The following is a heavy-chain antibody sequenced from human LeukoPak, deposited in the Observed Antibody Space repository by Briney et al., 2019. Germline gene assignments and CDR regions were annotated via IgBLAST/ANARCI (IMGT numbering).Heavy chain of an antibody. CDR1: GFTFDDYA. CDR3: ARDWLKSTLDY. Sequence: PGGSLRLSCAASGFTFDDYAMHWVRQAPEKGLEWVSLISWDGAHTYYADSVKGRFTISRDNAKNSLYLQMNSLRAEDTAVYYCARDWLKSTLDYWGQGTLVTVSS. V-gene: IGHV3-43D*03. D-gene: IGHD5/OR15-5a*01. J-gene: IGHJ4*02. CDR2: ISWDGAHT.